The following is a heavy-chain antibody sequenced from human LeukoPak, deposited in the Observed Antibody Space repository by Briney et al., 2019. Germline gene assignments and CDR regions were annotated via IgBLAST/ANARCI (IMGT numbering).Heavy chain of an antibody. CDR2: IIPIFGTA. CDR3: ARHRYQLHGFDF. V-gene: IGHV1-69*01. CDR1: GGTFSSYA. D-gene: IGHD2-2*01. Sequence: SVKVSCKASGGTFSSYAISWVRQAPGQGLEWMGGIIPIFGTANYAQKFQGRVTITADESTSTAYMELSSLRSEDTAVYYCARHRYQLHGFDFWGQGTLVTVSS. J-gene: IGHJ4*02.